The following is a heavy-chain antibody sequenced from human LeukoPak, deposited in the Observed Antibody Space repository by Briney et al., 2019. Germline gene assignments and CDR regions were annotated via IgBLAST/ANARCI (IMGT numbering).Heavy chain of an antibody. Sequence: PGGSLRLSCAASGFTFNNYAVMWVRQAQGQGLEWVSAITGGGRTYYADSVKGRFTISRDNSKNTLYLQMNRLRAEDTARYFCARDPNGDYIGAFDFLGQGTVVTVS. V-gene: IGHV3-23*01. CDR3: ARDPNGDYIGAFDF. CDR1: GFTFNNYA. CDR2: ITGGGRT. D-gene: IGHD4-17*01. J-gene: IGHJ3*01.